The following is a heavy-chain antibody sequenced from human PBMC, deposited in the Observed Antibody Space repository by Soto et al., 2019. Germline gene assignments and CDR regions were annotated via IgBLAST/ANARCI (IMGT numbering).Heavy chain of an antibody. Sequence: QVQLVESGGGLVKPGGSLRLSCAASGFTFSDYYMSWIRQAPGKGLEWVSYISSSSSYTNYADSVKGRFTISRDNAKNSLDLQMNSLRAEDTAVYYCAREAVAGFSYFDYWGQGTLVTVSS. J-gene: IGHJ4*02. CDR1: GFTFSDYY. V-gene: IGHV3-11*06. CDR3: AREAVAGFSYFDY. D-gene: IGHD6-19*01. CDR2: ISSSSSYT.